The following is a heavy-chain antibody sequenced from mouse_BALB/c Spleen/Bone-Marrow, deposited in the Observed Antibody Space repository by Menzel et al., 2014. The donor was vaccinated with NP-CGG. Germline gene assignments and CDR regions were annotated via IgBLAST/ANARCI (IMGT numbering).Heavy chain of an antibody. CDR1: GYTFSNYL. CDR3: AIGIVGHAMDY. CDR2: INPGSGGT. Sequence: VQLQQSGVELVRPGTSVKVSCKASGYTFSNYLIEWVKQRPGQGLEWIGVINPGSGGTNYNEKFKGKATLTTDKSSSTAYMQLSSLTSDDCAVYFCAIGIVGHAMDYWGRGTSGTIAS. J-gene: IGHJ4*01. V-gene: IGHV1-54*01. D-gene: IGHD1-1*01.